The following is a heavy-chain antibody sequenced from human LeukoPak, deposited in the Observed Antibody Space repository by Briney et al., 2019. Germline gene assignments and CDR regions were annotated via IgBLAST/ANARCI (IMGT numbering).Heavy chain of an antibody. D-gene: IGHD6-13*01. V-gene: IGHV3-30*04. CDR1: GFTFSSYA. Sequence: GGPLRLSCAASGFTFSSYAMHWVRQAPGKGLEWAAVISYDGSNKYYADSVKGRFTISRDNSKNTLYLQMNSLRAEDTAVYYCAKDRSGGSSWYSFDYWGQGTLVTVSS. J-gene: IGHJ4*02. CDR2: ISYDGSNK. CDR3: AKDRSGGSSWYSFDY.